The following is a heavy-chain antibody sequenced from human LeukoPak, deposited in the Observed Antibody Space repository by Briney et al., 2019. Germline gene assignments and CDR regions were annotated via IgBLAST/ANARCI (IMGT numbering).Heavy chain of an antibody. V-gene: IGHV1-18*01. Sequence: GASVKVSCKTSGYTFTNFGISWVRQAPGQGLEWMGWISTYNDHTNYAQKLQGRVSMTTDTSASTAYMELRSLRSDDTAVYYCARDLGSCSGNSCYRNWFDPWGQGTLVTVSS. CDR3: ARDLGSCSGNSCYRNWFDP. CDR1: GYTFTNFG. CDR2: ISTYNDHT. J-gene: IGHJ5*02. D-gene: IGHD2-15*01.